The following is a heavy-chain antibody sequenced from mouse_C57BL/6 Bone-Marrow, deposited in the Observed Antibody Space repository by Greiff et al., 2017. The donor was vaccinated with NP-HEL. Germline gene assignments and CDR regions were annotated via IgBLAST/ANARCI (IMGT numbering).Heavy chain of an antibody. CDR1: GFTFSDYY. CDR2: ISNGGGST. CDR3: ARAYCIYLFAY. Sequence: EVQGVESGGGLVQPGGSLKLSCAASGFTFSDYYMYWVRQTPEKRLEWVAYISNGGGSTYYPETVKGRFTISRDNAKNTLYLQMSRLKSEDTAMYYCARAYCIYLFAYWGQGTLVTVSA. D-gene: IGHD5-5*01. V-gene: IGHV5-12*01. J-gene: IGHJ3*01.